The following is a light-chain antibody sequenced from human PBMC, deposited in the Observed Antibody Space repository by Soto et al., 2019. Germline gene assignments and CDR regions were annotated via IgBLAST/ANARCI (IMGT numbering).Light chain of an antibody. CDR1: SGSVSTNYY. CDR2: STN. Sequence: QAVVTQAPSFSVSPGGTVTLTCALSSGSVSTNYYPSWYQQTPGQAPRTLIYSTNTRSSGVPDRFSGSILGNKAALTITGAQAEDESDYYCVLYMGSGIWVFGGGTKLTVL. J-gene: IGLJ3*02. V-gene: IGLV8-61*01. CDR3: VLYMGSGIWV.